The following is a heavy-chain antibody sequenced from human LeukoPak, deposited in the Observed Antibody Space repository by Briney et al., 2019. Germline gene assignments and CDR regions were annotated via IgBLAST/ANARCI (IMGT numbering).Heavy chain of an antibody. Sequence: SETLSLTCTVSGGSISSYYWSWIRQPPGKGLEWIGYIYYSGSTNYNPSLKSRVTISVDTSKNQFSLKLSSVTAADTAVYYCARSPSGYSGYDPVYYWGQGTLVTVSS. CDR1: GGSISSYY. J-gene: IGHJ4*02. CDR3: ARSPSGYSGYDPVYY. CDR2: IYYSGST. V-gene: IGHV4-59*01. D-gene: IGHD5-12*01.